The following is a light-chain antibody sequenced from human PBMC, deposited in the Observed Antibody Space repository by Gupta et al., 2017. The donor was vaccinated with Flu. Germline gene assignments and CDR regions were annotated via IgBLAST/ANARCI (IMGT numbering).Light chain of an antibody. J-gene: IGKJ1*01. CDR2: AAS. CDR3: QNYKIGPRS. V-gene: IGKV1-27*01. Sequence: DMQITQPPSSLSASVGDRVTITCRASQDISNYLAWFQQKPGQVPKLLIYAASNLQSGVPSRFSGSGSGTDFALTISSLQSEDVATYYCQNYKIGPRSFGQGTKVEIK. CDR1: QDISNY.